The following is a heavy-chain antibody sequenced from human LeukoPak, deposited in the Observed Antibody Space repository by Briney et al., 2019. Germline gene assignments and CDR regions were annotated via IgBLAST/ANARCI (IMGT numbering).Heavy chain of an antibody. CDR1: GGSFSGYY. D-gene: IGHD4-11*01. Sequence: SETLSLTCAVYGGSFSGYYWSWIRQPPGKGLEWIGEINHSGSTNYNPSLKSRVTISVDTSKNQFSLKLSSVTAADTAVCYCARGLTTVSSYNWFDPWGQGTLVTVSS. J-gene: IGHJ5*02. CDR2: INHSGST. CDR3: ARGLTTVSSYNWFDP. V-gene: IGHV4-34*01.